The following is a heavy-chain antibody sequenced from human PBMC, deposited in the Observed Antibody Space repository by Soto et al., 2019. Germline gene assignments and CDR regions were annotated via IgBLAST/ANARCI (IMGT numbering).Heavy chain of an antibody. CDR1: GFTFSSYG. J-gene: IGHJ4*02. D-gene: IGHD5-12*01. CDR3: AKSGGYDYFYY. CDR2: ISYDGSNK. V-gene: IGHV3-30*18. Sequence: QVQLVESGGGVVQPGRSLRLSCAASGFTFSSYGMHWVRQAPGKGLEWVAVISYDGSNKYYADSVKGRFTISRDNSKNTVYLQMNSMRSEDTAVYYCAKSGGYDYFYYWGQGTLVTVSS.